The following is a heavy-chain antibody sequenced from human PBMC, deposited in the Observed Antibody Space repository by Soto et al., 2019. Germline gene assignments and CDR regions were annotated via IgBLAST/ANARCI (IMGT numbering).Heavy chain of an antibody. V-gene: IGHV2-5*02. Sequence: GSGPTLVNPTQTLTLTCSFSGFSLSTTGVAVGWIRQPPGKALECLVLIYWDDDKRYSPSLKSRLTITRDTSKNQVALTMTDMDPVDTATYYCAHRVDYRGSWNTGYFDYWGQGTLVTVSS. CDR3: AHRVDYRGSWNTGYFDY. CDR1: GFSLSTTGVA. D-gene: IGHD2-15*01. J-gene: IGHJ4*02. CDR2: IYWDDDK.